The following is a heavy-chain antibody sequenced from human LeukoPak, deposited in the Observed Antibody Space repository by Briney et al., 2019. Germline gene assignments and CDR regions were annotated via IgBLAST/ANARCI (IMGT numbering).Heavy chain of an antibody. CDR3: ARGATSLSYFDS. D-gene: IGHD2/OR15-2a*01. J-gene: IGHJ4*02. V-gene: IGHV4-59*01. CDR2: IYYSGST. Sequence: SETLSLTCTVSGGSISTYYWSWIRQPPGKGLEWIGYIYYSGSTNYNPSLKSRVTISVDTSKNQFSLKLSSVTAADTAVYYGARGATSLSYFDSRGQGTLVTVSS. CDR1: GGSISTYY.